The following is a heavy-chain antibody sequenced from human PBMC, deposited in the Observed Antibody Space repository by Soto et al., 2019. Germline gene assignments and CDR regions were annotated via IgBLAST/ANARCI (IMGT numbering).Heavy chain of an antibody. Sequence: PGGSLRLSCAISEYSVRRVWMNWVRQAPGQGLKKVDHTNQDEGEKYYVESVKGQFTISRDNAKKSLYLQMNNLRVEDTAVYYCSGGVGDAFWGQGT. CDR1: EYSVRRVW. J-gene: IGHJ4*02. V-gene: IGHV3-7*04. CDR3: SGGVGDAF. D-gene: IGHD1-26*01. CDR2: TNQDEGEK.